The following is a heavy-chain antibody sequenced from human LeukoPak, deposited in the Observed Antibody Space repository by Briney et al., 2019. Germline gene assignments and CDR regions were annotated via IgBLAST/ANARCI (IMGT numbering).Heavy chain of an antibody. V-gene: IGHV3-33*03. Sequence: GGSLRLSCMASGFTFSSCGMHWVRQAPGKGLEWVAVIWYDGSEKNYADSVKGRFTISRDNSKNTLYLHMNSLRAEDTAVYYCATDKTATITTLDYWGQGTLVTVSS. CDR3: ATDKTATITTLDY. CDR2: IWYDGSEK. CDR1: GFTFSSCG. D-gene: IGHD3-3*01. J-gene: IGHJ4*02.